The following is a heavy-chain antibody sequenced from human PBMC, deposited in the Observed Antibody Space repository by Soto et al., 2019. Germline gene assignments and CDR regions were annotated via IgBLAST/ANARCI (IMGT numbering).Heavy chain of an antibody. CDR1: GFTFSTAW. Sequence: EVQLVESGGGLVKPGGSLRLSCAASGFTFSTAWMSWVRQAPGKGLEWVGRIKTKTNGETTDYAATVKGRFTISRDDSKNSLDLQMNSLRTEDTAVYYCNAKGLVSYDYWGQGTLVTVSS. D-gene: IGHD6-19*01. CDR3: NAKGLVSYDY. V-gene: IGHV3-15*01. J-gene: IGHJ4*02. CDR2: IKTKTNGETT.